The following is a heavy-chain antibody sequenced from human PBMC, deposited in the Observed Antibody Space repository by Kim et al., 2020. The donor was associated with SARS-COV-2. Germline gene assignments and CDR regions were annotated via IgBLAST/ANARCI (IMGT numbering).Heavy chain of an antibody. D-gene: IGHD3-10*01. CDR3: ARGSGTFGSGLLDV. Sequence: ASVKVSCKASGYTFTGYYMHWVRQAPGQGLEWMGWINPNSGGTKYAQKFQGRVTMTRDTSINTAYMELSSLRSDDTAVYYCARGSGTFGSGLLDVWGQGTTVTVSS. CDR1: GYTFTGYY. J-gene: IGHJ6*02. V-gene: IGHV1-2*02. CDR2: INPNSGGT.